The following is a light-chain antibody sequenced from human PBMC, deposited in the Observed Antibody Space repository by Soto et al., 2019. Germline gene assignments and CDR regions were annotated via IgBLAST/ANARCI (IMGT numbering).Light chain of an antibody. Sequence: DIQMTHSPSSVSASVGDSVTITCRASQGVSDWVAWYQQKPGEAPKLLIYGSSSLLSGVPSRFSGTRSGTDFTLTISSLQPEDFATYYCQQANSYPWTFGQGTKVDNK. V-gene: IGKV1-12*01. CDR2: GSS. J-gene: IGKJ1*01. CDR3: QQANSYPWT. CDR1: QGVSDW.